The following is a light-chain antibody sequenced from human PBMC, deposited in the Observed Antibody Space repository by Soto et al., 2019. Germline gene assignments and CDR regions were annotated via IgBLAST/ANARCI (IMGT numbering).Light chain of an antibody. V-gene: IGKV3-15*01. Sequence: EIVMTQSPATLSVSPGERATLSCRASQSVSSNLAWYQQKPGQAPRLLIYGASTRATGIPARFSGSGSGTEFTLTISSLQSEDFAVYYCQQYNGWPITFGQGTRLAIK. CDR1: QSVSSN. CDR3: QQYNGWPIT. CDR2: GAS. J-gene: IGKJ5*01.